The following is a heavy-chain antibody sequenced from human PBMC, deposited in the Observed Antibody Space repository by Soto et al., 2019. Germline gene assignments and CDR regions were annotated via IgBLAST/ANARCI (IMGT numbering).Heavy chain of an antibody. J-gene: IGHJ4*02. Sequence: QVQLVQSGAEVKKPGASVKVSCKASGYTFSSNGITWVRQAPGQGFEWMGWINGDNGNTNYAQKFQGRVTMTTDTSTSTAYMELRSLRSDDTAVYYSARDLGYGDYGTDFWGQGTLVTVSS. D-gene: IGHD4-17*01. CDR3: ARDLGYGDYGTDF. CDR1: GYTFSSNG. CDR2: INGDNGNT. V-gene: IGHV1-18*04.